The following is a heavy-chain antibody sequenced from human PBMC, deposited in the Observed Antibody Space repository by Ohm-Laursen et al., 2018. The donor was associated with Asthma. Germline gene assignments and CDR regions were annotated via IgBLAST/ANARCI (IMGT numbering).Heavy chain of an antibody. V-gene: IGHV3-48*01. CDR1: GFTLSIYN. CDR2: ISSDSSAI. D-gene: IGHD3-16*01. J-gene: IGHJ6*02. CDR3: AREWGGMDV. Sequence: SLRLSCTASGFTLSIYNMNWVRQAPGKGLEWVSFISSDSSAIYFADSVKGRVTISRDNAKNSLYLQMNNLRAEDAAIYYCAREWGGMDVWGQGTTVTVSS.